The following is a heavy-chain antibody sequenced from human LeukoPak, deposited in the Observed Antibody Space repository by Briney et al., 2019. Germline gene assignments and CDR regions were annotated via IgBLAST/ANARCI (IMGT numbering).Heavy chain of an antibody. V-gene: IGHV4-34*01. D-gene: IGHD3-16*01. CDR2: INHSGST. CDR1: GGSFSGYY. Sequence: SETLSLTCAVYGGSFSGYYWSWIRQPPGKGLEWIGEINHSGSTNYNPSLKSRVTISVDTSKNQFSLKLSSVTAADTAVYYCASRGINNWFDPWGQGTLVTVAS. J-gene: IGHJ5*02. CDR3: ASRGINNWFDP.